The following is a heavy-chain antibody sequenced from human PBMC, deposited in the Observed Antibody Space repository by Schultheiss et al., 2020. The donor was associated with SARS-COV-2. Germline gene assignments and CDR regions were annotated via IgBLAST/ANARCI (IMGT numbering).Heavy chain of an antibody. CDR2: IKQDGSEK. J-gene: IGHJ6*02. D-gene: IGHD2-15*01. V-gene: IGHV3-7*01. CDR3: ARDSVVVAATPQFCYYYGMDV. Sequence: GGSLRLSCAASGFTFSSYWMSWVRQAPGKGLEWVANIKQDGSEKYYVDSVKGRFTISRDNAKNSLYLQMNSLRAEDTAVYYCARDSVVVAATPQFCYYYGMDVWGQGTTVTVSS. CDR1: GFTFSSYW.